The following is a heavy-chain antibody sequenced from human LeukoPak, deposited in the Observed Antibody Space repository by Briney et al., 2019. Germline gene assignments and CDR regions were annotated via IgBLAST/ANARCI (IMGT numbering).Heavy chain of an antibody. CDR3: ARVLPHSDPLDY. CDR2: IESNGLT. CDR1: GFTFSSYW. D-gene: IGHD2-15*01. V-gene: IGHV3-74*01. Sequence: PGGSLKLSCEGTGFTFSSYWMHWVRQIPGKGLMWVSRIESNGLTLYADSVRDRFTISRDNGKNTIYLQMNSLRVDDTAVYYCARVLPHSDPLDYWGQGTLVTVSS. J-gene: IGHJ4*02.